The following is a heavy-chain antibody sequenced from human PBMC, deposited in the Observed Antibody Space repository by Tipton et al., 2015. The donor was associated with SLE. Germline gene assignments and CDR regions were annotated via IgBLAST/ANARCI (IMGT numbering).Heavy chain of an antibody. V-gene: IGHV4-34*01. Sequence: GLVKPSATLYLTCAVYGGSFSGYYWSWIRQPPGKGLEWIGEINHSGSSNYNPSLNSRVTISLDTSRTQFSLKLSSVTAADTAVYYCARDGRGYCDNSGCSEYHWFDPWGQGTLVTVSS. CDR1: GGSFSGYY. CDR3: ARDGRGYCDNSGCSEYHWFDP. D-gene: IGHD2-15*01. CDR2: INHSGSS. J-gene: IGHJ5*02.